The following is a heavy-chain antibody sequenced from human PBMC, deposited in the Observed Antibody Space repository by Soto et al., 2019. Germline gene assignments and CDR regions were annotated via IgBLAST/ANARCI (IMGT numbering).Heavy chain of an antibody. CDR3: ARAGEYYDILTGLGAVDV. V-gene: IGHV3-11*01. CDR2: ISGSGNTI. J-gene: IGHJ6*02. CDR1: GFIFSDYY. D-gene: IGHD3-9*01. Sequence: GSLRLSCAASGFIFSDYYMNWIRQAPGKGLQWVSYISGSGNTIYYADSVKGRFTISRDNAKKSVYLQMNSLRVEDTAVYYCARAGEYYDILTGLGAVDVWGQGTTVTVSS.